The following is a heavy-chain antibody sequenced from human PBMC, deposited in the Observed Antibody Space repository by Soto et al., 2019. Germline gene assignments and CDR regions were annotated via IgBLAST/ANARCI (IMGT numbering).Heavy chain of an antibody. J-gene: IGHJ3*02. Sequence: QVQLQESGPGLVKPSQTLSLTCTVSGGSISSGGYYWSWIRQHPGKGLEWIGYIYYSGSTYYNPSLRGRVTISVDTSKNQFSLKLSSVTAADTAVYYCARYAYYYDSSGFNAFDIWGQGTMVTVSS. D-gene: IGHD3-22*01. CDR2: IYYSGST. CDR3: ARYAYYYDSSGFNAFDI. V-gene: IGHV4-31*03. CDR1: GGSISSGGYY.